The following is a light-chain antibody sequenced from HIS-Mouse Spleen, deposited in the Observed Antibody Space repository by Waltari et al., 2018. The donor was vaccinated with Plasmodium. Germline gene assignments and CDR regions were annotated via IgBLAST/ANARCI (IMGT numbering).Light chain of an antibody. V-gene: IGLV1-44*01. Sequence: QSVLTQPPSASGTPGQRVTISCSGSSSNLGSNTVTWYQQLPGTTPKLLIYSNNQPPSGVPDRFSGSKSGTSASLAISGLQSEDEADYYCAAWDDSLNGVVFGGGTKLTVL. CDR2: SNN. CDR3: AAWDDSLNGVV. CDR1: SSNLGSNT. J-gene: IGLJ2*01.